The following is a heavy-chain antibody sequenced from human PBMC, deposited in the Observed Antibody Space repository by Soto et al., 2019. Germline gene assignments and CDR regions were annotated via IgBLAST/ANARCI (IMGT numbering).Heavy chain of an antibody. J-gene: IGHJ6*03. CDR2: INSDGSST. CDR3: ARSGLTSLWFGELPPPTYYYYYMDV. V-gene: IGHV3-74*01. D-gene: IGHD3-10*01. CDR1: GFTFSSYW. Sequence: GGSLRLSCAASGFTFSSYWMHWVRQAPGKGLVWVSRINSDGSSTSYADSVKGRFTISRDNAKNTLYLQMNSLRAEDTAVYYCARSGLTSLWFGELPPPTYYYYYMDVWGKGTTVTVSS.